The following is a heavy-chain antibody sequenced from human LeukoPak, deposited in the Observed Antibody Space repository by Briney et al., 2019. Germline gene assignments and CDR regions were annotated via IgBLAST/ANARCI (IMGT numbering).Heavy chain of an antibody. V-gene: IGHV3-15*01. CDR1: GFTFSNAW. CDR3: TAGGGGYDLITP. J-gene: IGHJ5*02. Sequence: PGGSLRLSCAASGFTFSNAWMSWVRQAPGKGLEWVGRIKSKTDGGATDYAAPVKGRFTISRDDSKNTLYLQMNSLKTEDTAVYFCTAGGGGYDLITPWGQGTLVTVSS. D-gene: IGHD5-12*01. CDR2: IKSKTDGGAT.